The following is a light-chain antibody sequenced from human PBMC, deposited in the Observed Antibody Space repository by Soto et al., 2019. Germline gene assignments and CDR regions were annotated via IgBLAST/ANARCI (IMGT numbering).Light chain of an antibody. CDR2: TAT. V-gene: IGKV1-39*01. CDR3: QQSYSAPPWT. Sequence: DIQMTQSPSSLSASVGDTITITCRASQNIRSYLNWYQQKPGKTPKLLIYTATSLQSEVPSRFSGSGSETDFTLTISSLEPEDFATYYCQQSYSAPPWTFGPGTKVDIK. J-gene: IGKJ1*01. CDR1: QNIRSY.